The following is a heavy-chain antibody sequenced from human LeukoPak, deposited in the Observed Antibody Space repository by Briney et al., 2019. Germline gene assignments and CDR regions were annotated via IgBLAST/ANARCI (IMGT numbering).Heavy chain of an antibody. CDR2: ISSSSSYI. Sequence: GGSLRLSCAASGFTFSTYTMNWVRQAPGKGLEWVSSISSSSSYIYYADSVKGRFTISRDNAKNSLYLLMNSLRAEDTAVYYCARDLSHCSSTSCSDPWGQGTLVTVSS. V-gene: IGHV3-21*01. J-gene: IGHJ5*02. D-gene: IGHD2-2*01. CDR3: ARDLSHCSSTSCSDP. CDR1: GFTFSTYT.